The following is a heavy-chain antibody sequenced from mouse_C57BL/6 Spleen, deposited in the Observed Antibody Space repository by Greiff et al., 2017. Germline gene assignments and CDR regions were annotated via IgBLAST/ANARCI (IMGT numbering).Heavy chain of an antibody. D-gene: IGHD2-3*01. CDR1: GFSLSTSGMG. Sequence: QVTLKECGPGILQSSQTLSLTCSFSGFSLSTSGMGVSWIRQPSGKGLEWLAHIYWDDDKRYNPSLKSRLTISKDTSRNQVFLKITSVDTADTATYYCARRRGGYDGSPYYAMDYWGQGTSVTVSS. V-gene: IGHV8-12*01. J-gene: IGHJ4*01. CDR2: IYWDDDK. CDR3: ARRRGGYDGSPYYAMDY.